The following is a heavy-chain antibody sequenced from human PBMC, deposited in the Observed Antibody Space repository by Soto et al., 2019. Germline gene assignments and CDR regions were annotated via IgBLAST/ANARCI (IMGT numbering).Heavy chain of an antibody. CDR1: GGSISGYY. CDR3: SRVGCSNSKCYTKGMDV. D-gene: IGHD2-2*01. CDR2: IYSDGTT. V-gene: IGHV4-4*07. J-gene: IGHJ6*02. Sequence: PSETLSLTCTVPGGSISGYYWSWVRQPAGKGLEGVGRIYSDGTTDYSPSLKSRVTMSLDTSKDQFSLHLNSVTAADTAVYYCSRVGCSNSKCYTKGMDVWGQGTTVTV.